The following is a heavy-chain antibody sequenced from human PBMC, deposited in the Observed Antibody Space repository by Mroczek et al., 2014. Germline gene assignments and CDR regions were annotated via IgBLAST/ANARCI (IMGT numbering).Heavy chain of an antibody. Sequence: QVQLQQWGAGLLKPSETLSLTCAVYGGSFSGYYWSWIRQPPGKGLEWIGEINHSGSTNYNPSLKSRVTISVDTSKNQFSLKLSSVTAADTAVYYCARGVGRSTSCYSYWGQGTLVTVSS. V-gene: IGHV4-34*01. CDR2: INHSGST. J-gene: IGHJ4*02. D-gene: IGHD2-2*02. CDR1: GGSFSGYY. CDR3: ARGVGRSTSCYSY.